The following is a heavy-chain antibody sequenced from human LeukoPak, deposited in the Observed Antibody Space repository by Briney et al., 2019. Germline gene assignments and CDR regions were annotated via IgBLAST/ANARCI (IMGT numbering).Heavy chain of an antibody. J-gene: IGHJ3*02. CDR2: INHSGSA. Sequence: PSETLSLTCAVSGGSFSGYYWTWIRQPPGKGLEWIGEINHSGSANYNPSLKSRVTISVDTSKNQSSLKLSSVTAADTAVYYCARGRQWLRFAFDIWGQGTMVTVSS. CDR3: ARGRQWLRFAFDI. CDR1: GGSFSGYY. V-gene: IGHV4-34*01. D-gene: IGHD6-19*01.